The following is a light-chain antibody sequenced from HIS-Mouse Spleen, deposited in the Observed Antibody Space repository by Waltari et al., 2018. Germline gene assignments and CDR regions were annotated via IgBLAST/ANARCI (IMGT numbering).Light chain of an antibody. J-gene: IGLJ3*02. CDR3: NSRDSSGNHWV. CDR1: SLRSYY. CDR2: GKN. Sequence: SSELTQDPAVSVALGQTVRITCQGDSLRSYYASWYQQKPGQAPVLVIYGKNKRPSGRPDRCFGSSSGNTASLTITGAQAEDEADYYCNSRDSSGNHWVFGGGTKLTVL. V-gene: IGLV3-19*01.